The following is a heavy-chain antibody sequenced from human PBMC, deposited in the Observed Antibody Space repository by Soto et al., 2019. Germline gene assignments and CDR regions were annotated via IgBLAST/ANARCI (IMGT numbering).Heavy chain of an antibody. D-gene: IGHD3-3*01. J-gene: IGHJ4*02. V-gene: IGHV4-34*01. CDR1: GGSFSGYY. CDR3: ARGRRYDFWSGYPRLYYFDY. Sequence: SETLSLTCAVYGGSFSGYYWSWIRQPPGKGLEWIGEINHSGSTNYNPSLKSRVTISVDTSKNQFSLKLSSVTAADTAVYYCARGRRYDFWSGYPRLYYFDYWGQGTLVTVSS. CDR2: INHSGST.